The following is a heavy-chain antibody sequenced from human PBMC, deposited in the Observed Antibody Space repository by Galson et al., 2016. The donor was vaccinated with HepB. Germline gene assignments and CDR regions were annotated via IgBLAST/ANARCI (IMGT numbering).Heavy chain of an antibody. J-gene: IGHJ6*02. CDR2: LYCSGSA. CDR3: TRHRSTFALAGYCMDV. D-gene: IGHD6-19*01. Sequence: SETLSLTCTVSGASITSTNYSWGWIRQSPGKGLEWIGSLYCSGSAHYDPSLKSRLTISIDKSKNQFSLKLRSVTAADTALYYCTRHRSTFALAGYCMDVWGQGTTVSVSS. CDR1: GASITSTNYS. V-gene: IGHV4-39*01.